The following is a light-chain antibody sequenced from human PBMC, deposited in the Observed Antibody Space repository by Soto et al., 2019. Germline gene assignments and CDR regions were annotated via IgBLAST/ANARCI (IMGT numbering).Light chain of an antibody. Sequence: QSALTQPPSASGSPGQSVTISCTGTSSDVGGYNFVAWYQQHPGKAPKLMISEVSKRPSGVPDRFSGSKSGNTASLTVSGLQAEDEADYYCSSYAGINIFVFGTGTKVTVL. CDR2: EVS. J-gene: IGLJ1*01. CDR3: SSYAGINIFV. CDR1: SSDVGGYNF. V-gene: IGLV2-8*01.